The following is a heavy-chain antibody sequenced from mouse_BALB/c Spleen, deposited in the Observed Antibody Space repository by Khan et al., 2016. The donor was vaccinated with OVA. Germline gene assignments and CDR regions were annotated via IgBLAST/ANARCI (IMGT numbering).Heavy chain of an antibody. Sequence: EVELVESGGGLVQPGGSRKLSCAASGFTFSSYGMHWVRQAPERGLEWVAYISGDSNTIYYADTVKGRFTISRDNPRNTLFLQMTSLMSEDTASYYCATSYFCGYYFDYWGPGTTLTVSS. CDR2: ISGDSNTI. CDR1: GFTFSSYG. V-gene: IGHV5-17*02. D-gene: IGHD1-1*01. CDR3: ATSYFCGYYFDY. J-gene: IGHJ2*01.